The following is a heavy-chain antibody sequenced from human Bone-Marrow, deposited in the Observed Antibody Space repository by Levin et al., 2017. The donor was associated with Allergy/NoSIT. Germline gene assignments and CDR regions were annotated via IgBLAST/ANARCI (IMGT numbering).Heavy chain of an antibody. D-gene: IGHD6-13*01. CDR2: ISYDGSNK. CDR1: GFTFSSYA. CDR3: ARLEGIAAAGTTDMPED. V-gene: IGHV3-30*04. Sequence: PGGSLRLSCAASGFTFSSYAMHWVRQAPGKGLEWVAVISYDGSNKYYADSVKGRFTISRDNSKNTLYLQMNSLRAEDTAVYYCARLEGIAAAGTTDMPEDWGQGTLVTVSS. J-gene: IGHJ4*02.